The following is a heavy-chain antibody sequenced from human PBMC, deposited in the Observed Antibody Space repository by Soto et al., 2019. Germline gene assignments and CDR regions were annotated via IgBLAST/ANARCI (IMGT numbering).Heavy chain of an antibody. CDR1: GGSISSYY. D-gene: IGHD3-3*01. V-gene: IGHV4-59*12. CDR3: ARAGGSNDDFWSGFLLDY. Sequence: QVQLQESGPGLVKPSETLSLTCTVSGGSISSYYWSWIRQTPRKGLEWIGYIFYNGSPNYSPSRKGRVTISIDTYKTQCALKLSSVTAADTAGYYCARAGGSNDDFWSGFLLDYWGQGTPVTVSS. J-gene: IGHJ4*02. CDR2: IFYNGSP.